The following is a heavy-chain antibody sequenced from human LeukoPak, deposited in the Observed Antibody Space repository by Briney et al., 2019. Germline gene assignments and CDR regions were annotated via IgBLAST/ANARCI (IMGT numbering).Heavy chain of an antibody. V-gene: IGHV3-30*02. CDR2: IRYDGSNK. CDR3: AEDTMPPKVGFDP. J-gene: IGHJ5*02. CDR1: GFTFSSYG. Sequence: GGSLRLSCAASGFTFSSYGMHWLRQAPGKGLEWVAFIRYDGSNKYYAVSVKGRFTISRDNSKNTLYLQMNSLRPEDTAVYYCAEDTMPPKVGFDPWGQGTLVIVSS. D-gene: IGHD1-26*01.